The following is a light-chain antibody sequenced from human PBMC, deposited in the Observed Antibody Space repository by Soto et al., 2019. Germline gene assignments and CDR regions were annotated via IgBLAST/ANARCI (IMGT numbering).Light chain of an antibody. V-gene: IGLV2-14*01. CDR2: EVS. Sequence: QSALAQHASVAGSPGQSITISCSGTSSNVGGYNYVSWYQQHPGKAPKLMIYEVSNRPSGVSNRFSGSKSGNTASLTISGLQAEDEADYYCSSYTSSDTLFVFGTGTKVTVL. J-gene: IGLJ1*01. CDR3: SSYTSSDTLFV. CDR1: SSNVGGYNY.